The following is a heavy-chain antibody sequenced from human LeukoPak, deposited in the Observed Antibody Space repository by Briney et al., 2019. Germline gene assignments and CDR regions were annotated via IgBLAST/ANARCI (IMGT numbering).Heavy chain of an antibody. CDR1: GYTFTSYD. CDR3: ARDVLSGYGGYGY. J-gene: IGHJ4*02. V-gene: IGHV1-8*01. Sequence: ASVKVSFKASGYTFTSYDINWVRHATGQGLEWMGWMNPNSGNTGYAQKFQGRVTMTRNTSISTAYMELSSLRSEDTAVYYCARDVLSGYGGYGYWGQGTLVTVSS. CDR2: MNPNSGNT. D-gene: IGHD5-12*01.